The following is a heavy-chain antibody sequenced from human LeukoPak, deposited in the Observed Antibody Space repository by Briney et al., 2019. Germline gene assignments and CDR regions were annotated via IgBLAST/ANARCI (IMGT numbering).Heavy chain of an antibody. CDR1: GYTFTGYY. V-gene: IGHV1-2*06. D-gene: IGHD2-21*01. CDR3: ARDRRPHWRVVMAEYYFDY. J-gene: IGHJ4*02. CDR2: INPNSGGT. Sequence: ASVKVSCXASGYTFTGYYMHWVRQAPGQGLEWMGRINPNSGGTNYAQKLQGRVIMTTDTSTSTAYMELRSLRPDDTAVYYCARDRRPHWRVVMAEYYFDYWGQGTLVTVSS.